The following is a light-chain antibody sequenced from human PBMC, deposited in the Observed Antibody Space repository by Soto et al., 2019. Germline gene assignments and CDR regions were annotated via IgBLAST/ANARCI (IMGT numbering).Light chain of an antibody. Sequence: DIVMTQSPDSLAVSLGERATINCKSSQSVLYSSNNKNYLAWYQQKPRQPPKLLIYWASTRESGVPDRYTGGGSGPDFNLTISSVPAEDVGVCYGQQYYPPHRTFGQGTKVDIK. CDR2: WAS. CDR3: QQYYPPHRT. V-gene: IGKV4-1*01. J-gene: IGKJ1*01. CDR1: QSVLYSSNNKNY.